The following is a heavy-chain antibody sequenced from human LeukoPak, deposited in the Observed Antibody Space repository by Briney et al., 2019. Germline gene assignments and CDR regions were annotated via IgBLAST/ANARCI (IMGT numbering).Heavy chain of an antibody. V-gene: IGHV1-8*01. CDR1: GYTFTSYD. J-gene: IGHJ5*02. CDR3: ARGRGAYCSSTSCYGARRVDP. CDR2: MNPNSGNT. Sequence: ASVKVSCKASGYTFTSYDINWVRPATGQGLEWMGWMNPNSGNTGYAQKFQGRVTMTGNTSISTAYMELSSLRSEDTAVYYCARGRGAYCSSTSCYGARRVDPWGQGTLVTVSS. D-gene: IGHD2-2*01.